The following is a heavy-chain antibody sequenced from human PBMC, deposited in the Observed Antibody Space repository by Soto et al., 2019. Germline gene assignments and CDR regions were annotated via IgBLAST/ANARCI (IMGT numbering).Heavy chain of an antibody. CDR2: IYSLGNT. D-gene: IGHD3-22*01. Sequence: QLQLQESGPGLVKPSETLSLTCTVSGGSSSSSFYYWGWIRQPPGQGLEWLGTIYSLGNTYYNPSLKSRVTISVDKSKSQLFLKLSSVIAPDTAVYYCGRQIYDSSGYYYAYWGQGTLVTVSS. V-gene: IGHV4-39*01. CDR1: GGSSSSSFYY. CDR3: GRQIYDSSGYYYAY. J-gene: IGHJ4*02.